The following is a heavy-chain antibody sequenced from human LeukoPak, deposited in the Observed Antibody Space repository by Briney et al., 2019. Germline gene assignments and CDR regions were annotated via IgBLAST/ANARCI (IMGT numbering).Heavy chain of an antibody. V-gene: IGHV1-69*05. J-gene: IGHJ5*02. Sequence: SVKVSCKASGGTFSSYAISWVRQAPGQGLEWMGGIIPIFGTANCAQKFQGRVTITTDESTSTAYMELSSLRSEDTAVYYCARGQWRAAAGTRPDNWFDPWGQGTLVTVSS. CDR3: ARGQWRAAAGTRPDNWFDP. CDR2: IIPIFGTA. D-gene: IGHD6-13*01. CDR1: GGTFSSYA.